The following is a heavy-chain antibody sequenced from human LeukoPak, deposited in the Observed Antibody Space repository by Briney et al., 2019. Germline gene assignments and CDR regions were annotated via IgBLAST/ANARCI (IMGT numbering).Heavy chain of an antibody. V-gene: IGHV4-30-2*01. D-gene: IGHD3-9*01. CDR1: LGSISSGGYS. CDR3: ATTSYYDILTGYPSLVDYYGMDV. J-gene: IGHJ6*02. CDR2: XXXXXRP. Sequence: SQTLSLTCAHSLGSISSGGYSWXWIRQPPGKGLXCMXXXXXXXRPYYHQSLKSRVTISVDSSKNQCSLKLSALTAADTAVYYCATTSYYDILTGYPSLVDYYGMDVWGQGTTVTVSS.